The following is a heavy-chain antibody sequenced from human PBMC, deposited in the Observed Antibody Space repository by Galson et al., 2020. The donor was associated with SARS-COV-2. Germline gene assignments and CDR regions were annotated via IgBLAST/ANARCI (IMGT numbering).Heavy chain of an antibody. CDR2: ISYDGSNK. J-gene: IGHJ4*02. CDR1: GFTFSSYA. V-gene: IGHV3-30-3*01. Sequence: GGSLRLSCAASGFTFSSYAMYWVSQAPGNGLEWVAVISYDGSNKYYADSVTGRFTISRDNSKNTLYLQMNSLRAEDTAVYYCARARSGSYLGDCDYWGQGTLVTVSS. D-gene: IGHD3-10*01. CDR3: ARARSGSYLGDCDY.